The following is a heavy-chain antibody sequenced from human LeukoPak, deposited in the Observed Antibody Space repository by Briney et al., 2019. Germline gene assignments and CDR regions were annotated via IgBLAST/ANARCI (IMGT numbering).Heavy chain of an antibody. CDR2: INPNSGGT. D-gene: IGHD2-21*02. V-gene: IGHV1-2*02. CDR3: ARVPNRIVVVTATAFPNWFDP. Sequence: ASVKVSCKASGYTFTGYYMHWVRPAPGQGLEWMGWINPNSGGTNYAQKFQGRVTMTRDTSISTAYMELSRLRSDDTAVYYCARVPNRIVVVTATAFPNWFDPWGQGTLVTVSS. J-gene: IGHJ5*02. CDR1: GYTFTGYY.